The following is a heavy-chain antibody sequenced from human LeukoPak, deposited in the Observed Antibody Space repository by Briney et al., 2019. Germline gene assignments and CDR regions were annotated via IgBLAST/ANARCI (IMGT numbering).Heavy chain of an antibody. Sequence: GASVKVSCKASGGTFSSYAISWVRQAPGQGLEWMGGIIPIFGTANYAQKFQGRVTITADESTSTAYVELSSLRSEDTAVYYCARWEVDYYDSSGYLLSYWGQGTLVTVSS. CDR2: IIPIFGTA. CDR1: GGTFSSYA. J-gene: IGHJ4*02. CDR3: ARWEVDYYDSSGYLLSY. D-gene: IGHD3-22*01. V-gene: IGHV1-69*13.